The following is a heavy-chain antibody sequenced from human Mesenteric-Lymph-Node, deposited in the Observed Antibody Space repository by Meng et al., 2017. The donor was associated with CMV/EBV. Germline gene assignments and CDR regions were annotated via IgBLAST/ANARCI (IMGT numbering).Heavy chain of an antibody. D-gene: IGHD1-26*01. Sequence: GGSLRLSCAASGFMFSSYWMSWVRQAPGKGLEWVASIKQDGSQTYYVDSVKGRFTISRDNAKNSVYLQMDSLRAEDTAVYYCAKDFGNYQSYYYFDLWGRGTLVTVSS. CDR1: GFMFSSYW. V-gene: IGHV3-7*01. J-gene: IGHJ2*01. CDR3: AKDFGNYQSYYYFDL. CDR2: IKQDGSQT.